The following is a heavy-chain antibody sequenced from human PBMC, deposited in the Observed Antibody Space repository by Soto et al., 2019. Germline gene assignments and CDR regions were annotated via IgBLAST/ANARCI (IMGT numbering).Heavy chain of an antibody. D-gene: IGHD3-3*01. Sequence: QVQLQESGPGLVKPSETLSLTCTVSGGSISSYYWSWIRQPPGKGLEWIGYIYYSGSTNYNPSLKSRVTISVDTSKNQFSLKLGSVTAADTAVYYCARVGTVLRFLEWLPSGWFDPWGQGTLVTVSS. J-gene: IGHJ5*02. CDR1: GGSISSYY. V-gene: IGHV4-59*01. CDR2: IYYSGST. CDR3: ARVGTVLRFLEWLPSGWFDP.